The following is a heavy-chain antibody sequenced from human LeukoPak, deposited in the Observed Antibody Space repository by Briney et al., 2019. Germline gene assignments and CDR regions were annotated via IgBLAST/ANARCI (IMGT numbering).Heavy chain of an antibody. CDR3: AKVWDIVVVPAASNWFDP. CDR1: GFTFSSYA. D-gene: IGHD2-2*01. J-gene: IGHJ5*02. CDR2: ISGSGGST. V-gene: IGHV3-23*01. Sequence: GGSLRLSCAASGFTFSSYAMSWVRQAPGKGLEWVSAISGSGGSTYYADSVKGRFTISRDNSKNTLYLQMNSLRAEDTAVYYCAKVWDIVVVPAASNWFDPWGEGTLVTVSS.